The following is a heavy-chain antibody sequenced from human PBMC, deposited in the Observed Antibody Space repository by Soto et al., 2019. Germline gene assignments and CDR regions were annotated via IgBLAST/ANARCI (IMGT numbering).Heavy chain of an antibody. V-gene: IGHV3-30*18. CDR2: ISYDGSNK. CDR1: GFTFSSYG. Sequence: GGSLRLSCAASGFTFSSYGMHWVRQAPGKGLEWVAVISYDGSNKYYADSVKGRFTISRDNSKNTLYLQMNSLRAEDTAVYYCAKEPHYGSGEYGMDVWGQGTTVTVSS. CDR3: AKEPHYGSGEYGMDV. D-gene: IGHD3-10*01. J-gene: IGHJ6*02.